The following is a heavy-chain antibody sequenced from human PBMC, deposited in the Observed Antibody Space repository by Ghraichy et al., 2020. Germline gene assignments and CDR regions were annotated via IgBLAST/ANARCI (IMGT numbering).Heavy chain of an antibody. J-gene: IGHJ3*02. V-gene: IGHV3-21*01. CDR2: ISSSSSYI. CDR1: GFTFSSYR. Sequence: GESLNISCAASGFTFSSYRMNWVRQAPGKGLEWVSFISSSSSYIYYADSVKGRFTISRDNAKNSLYLQMNNLRAEDTAVYYCARDPGYCSGGRCYGDAFDIWGQGTMVTVSS. D-gene: IGHD2-15*01. CDR3: ARDPGYCSGGRCYGDAFDI.